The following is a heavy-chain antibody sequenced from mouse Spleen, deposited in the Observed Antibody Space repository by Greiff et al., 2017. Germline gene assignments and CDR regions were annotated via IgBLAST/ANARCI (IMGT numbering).Heavy chain of an antibody. Sequence: EVQGVESGGGLVKPGGSLKLSCAASGFTFSSYGMSWVRQTPEKRLEWVATISGGGSYTYYPDSVKGRFTISRDNAKNNLYLQMSSLRSEDTALYYCAKRGYDEAWFAYWGQGTLVTVSA. CDR2: ISGGGSYT. D-gene: IGHD2-2*01. V-gene: IGHV5-9-2*01. CDR3: AKRGYDEAWFAY. CDR1: GFTFSSYG. J-gene: IGHJ3*01.